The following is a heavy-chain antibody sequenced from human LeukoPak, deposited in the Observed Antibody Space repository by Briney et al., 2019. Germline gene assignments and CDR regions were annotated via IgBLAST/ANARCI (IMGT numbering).Heavy chain of an antibody. V-gene: IGHV4-59*01. CDR3: AVGVGIAVPFGY. J-gene: IGHJ4*02. D-gene: IGHD6-19*01. Sequence: PSETLSLTCTVSGGSISSYYWSWIRQPPGKGLEWIGYIYYSGSTNYNPSLKSRVTISVDTPKNQSSLKRSSVTAADTAGYYCAVGVGIAVPFGYRGQGALVTVSS. CDR1: GGSISSYY. CDR2: IYYSGST.